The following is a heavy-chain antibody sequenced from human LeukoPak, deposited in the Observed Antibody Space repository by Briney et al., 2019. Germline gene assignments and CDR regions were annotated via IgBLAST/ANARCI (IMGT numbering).Heavy chain of an antibody. J-gene: IGHJ6*02. CDR3: ARDNRDSSGYYYRYYYYYGMDV. CDR1: GGSFSGYY. CDR2: INHSGST. D-gene: IGHD3-22*01. Sequence: SETLSLTCAVYGGSFSGYYWSWIRQPPGKGLEWIGEINHSGSTNYNPSLKSRVTISVDTSKNQFSLKLSSVTAADTAVYYRARDNRDSSGYYYRYYYYYGMDVWGQGTTVTVSS. V-gene: IGHV4-34*01.